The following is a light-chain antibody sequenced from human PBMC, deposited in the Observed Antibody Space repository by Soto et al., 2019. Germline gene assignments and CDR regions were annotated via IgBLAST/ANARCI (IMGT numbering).Light chain of an antibody. Sequence: QSALTQPASVSGSPGQSITFSCTGASRDVGIYNLVSWYQQHPGKAPKVMIYEVSKRPSGVSNRFSGSKSGNTASLTISVLQADDEADYYCCSYAGSSSWVFGGGTKLTVL. J-gene: IGLJ3*02. CDR3: CSYAGSSSWV. CDR1: SRDVGIYNL. V-gene: IGLV2-23*02. CDR2: EVS.